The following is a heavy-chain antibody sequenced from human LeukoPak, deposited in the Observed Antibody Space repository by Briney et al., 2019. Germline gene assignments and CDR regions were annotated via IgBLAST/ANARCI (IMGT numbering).Heavy chain of an antibody. Sequence: GGSLSLSCAASGFTFSSYEMNWVRQAPGKGLEWVAVISYDGSNKYYADSVKGRFTISRDNSKNTLYLQMNSLRAEDTAVYYCARVRRRGDYFAVPLGDYWGQGTLVTVSS. CDR3: ARVRRRGDYFAVPLGDY. J-gene: IGHJ4*02. D-gene: IGHD3-10*01. CDR2: ISYDGSNK. CDR1: GFTFSSYE. V-gene: IGHV3-30*04.